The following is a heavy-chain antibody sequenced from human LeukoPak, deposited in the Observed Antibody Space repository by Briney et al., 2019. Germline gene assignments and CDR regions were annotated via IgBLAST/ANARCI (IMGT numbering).Heavy chain of an antibody. CDR1: GFTFSSHS. J-gene: IGHJ4*02. Sequence: PGGAVRLSCSASGFTFSSHSMNWVRQAPGKGLEWVSSISGSSYYLYYADSMKGRITTSSDNAKNSLYLQMTSLTAEDTAVYYCARDGDSSGWHFDYWSQGTLVTVSS. CDR3: ARDGDSSGWHFDY. CDR2: ISGSSYYL. V-gene: IGHV3-21*01. D-gene: IGHD6-19*01.